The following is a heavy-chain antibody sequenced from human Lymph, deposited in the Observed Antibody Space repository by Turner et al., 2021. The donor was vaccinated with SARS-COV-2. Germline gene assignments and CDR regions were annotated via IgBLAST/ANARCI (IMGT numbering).Heavy chain of an antibody. CDR3: ARFTASIEVTGRYFDY. Sequence: QVQLVQSGAEVKKPGASVQVSCKASGYTFTSYGISWVRRAPGQGLEWMGWISVYNGNTNYAQKLQGRVTMTTDTSTSTAYMELSSLRSDDTAVYYCARFTASIEVTGRYFDYWGQGTLVTVSS. CDR1: GYTFTSYG. V-gene: IGHV1-18*01. D-gene: IGHD6-19*01. J-gene: IGHJ4*02. CDR2: ISVYNGNT.